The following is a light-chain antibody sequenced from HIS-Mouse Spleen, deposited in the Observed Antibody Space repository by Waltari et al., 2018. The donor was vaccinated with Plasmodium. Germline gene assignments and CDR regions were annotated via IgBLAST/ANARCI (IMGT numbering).Light chain of an antibody. CDR2: GAS. Sequence: EIVMTQSPATLSVSPGETATLSCRASQSLSSNLAWYQQKPGQAPRLLIYGASTRATGIPASFSGSGSGTEFTLTISSLQSEDFAVYYCQQYNNWSFTFGPGTKVDIK. V-gene: IGKV3-15*01. J-gene: IGKJ3*01. CDR3: QQYNNWSFT. CDR1: QSLSSN.